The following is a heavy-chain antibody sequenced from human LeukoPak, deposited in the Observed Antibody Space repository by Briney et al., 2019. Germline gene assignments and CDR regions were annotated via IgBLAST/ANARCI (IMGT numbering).Heavy chain of an antibody. CDR3: AIWGYCSGGSCYVSAYYYGMDV. V-gene: IGHV3-23*01. CDR2: ISKRGGTT. Sequence: GESLRLSCAASGLTFSSYAMSWVRQAPGKGLEWVSAISKRGGTTYYADSVKGRFTISRDNSKNTLYLQMNSLGVEDTAVYYCAIWGYCSGGSCYVSAYYYGMDVWGQGTTVTVSS. CDR1: GLTFSSYA. D-gene: IGHD2-15*01. J-gene: IGHJ6*02.